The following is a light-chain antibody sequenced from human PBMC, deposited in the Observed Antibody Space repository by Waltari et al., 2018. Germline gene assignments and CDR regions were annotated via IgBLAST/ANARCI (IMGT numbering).Light chain of an antibody. CDR3: QSYDRSKWV. CDR2: DTN. V-gene: IGLV6-57*01. J-gene: IGLJ3*02. Sequence: NFMLNQPHSVSGSPGETISLSCIGISSGYVHWYQQRPDSSPTTVIYDTNQRPSGVPDRFSGSVDSSSNSASLTISGLTTEDEADYYCQSYDRSKWVFGGGTKLTVL. CDR1: SSGY.